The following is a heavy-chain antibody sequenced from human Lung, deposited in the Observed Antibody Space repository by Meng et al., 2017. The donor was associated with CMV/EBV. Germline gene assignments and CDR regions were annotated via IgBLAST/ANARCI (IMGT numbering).Heavy chain of an antibody. CDR1: GVSISSNIR. CDR2: IDDSGST. Sequence: QVPVQEWGPGLVKPSGPLSLTCGVSGVSISSNIRWTWVRQPPGKGLEWIGDIDDSGSTNYNPSLNSRISISLDKSKNHFSLKVNSVTTADTAVYYCARGKQDAWELLAYWGQGALVTVSS. J-gene: IGHJ4*02. V-gene: IGHV4-4*02. CDR3: ARGKQDAWELLAY. D-gene: IGHD1-26*01.